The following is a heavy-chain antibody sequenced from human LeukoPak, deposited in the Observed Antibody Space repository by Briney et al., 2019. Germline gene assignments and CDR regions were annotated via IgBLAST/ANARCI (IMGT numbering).Heavy chain of an antibody. CDR1: GGTFSSYA. CDR3: ARDRIAAAGPHYWFDP. CDR2: IIPIFGTA. V-gene: IGHV1-69*01. D-gene: IGHD6-13*01. Sequence: GSSVKVSCKASGGTFSSYAIRWVLQAPGQGLEWMGGIIPIFGTANYAQKFQGRVTITADESTSTAYMELSSLRSEDTAVYYCARDRIAAAGPHYWFDPWGQGTLVTVSS. J-gene: IGHJ5*02.